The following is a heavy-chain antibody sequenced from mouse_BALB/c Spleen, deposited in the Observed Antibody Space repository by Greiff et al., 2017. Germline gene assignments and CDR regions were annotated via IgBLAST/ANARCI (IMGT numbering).Heavy chain of an antibody. CDR2: INPNNGGT. J-gene: IGHJ4*01. Sequence: QVQLQQSGAELVKPGASVKLSCTASGYTFTSYYMYWVKQRPGQGLGWIGEINPNNGGTNSNEKFKGKATLTADKSSSTTYMQLSRLTSEDSAVYYCTRTGCAMDYWGQGTSVTVSS. V-gene: IGHV1S81*02. D-gene: IGHD3-1*01. CDR3: TRTGCAMDY. CDR1: GYTFTSYY.